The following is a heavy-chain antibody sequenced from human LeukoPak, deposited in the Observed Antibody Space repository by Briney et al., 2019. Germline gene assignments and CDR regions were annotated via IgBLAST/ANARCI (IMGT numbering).Heavy chain of an antibody. V-gene: IGHV3-66*01. CDR1: GFTVSSNY. CDR2: IYSGGST. D-gene: IGHD6-13*01. J-gene: IGHJ6*02. Sequence: GGSLRLSCAASGFTVSSNYMSWVRQAPGKGLEGVSVIYSGGSTYYADSVKGRFTISRDNSKNTLYLQMNSLRAEDTAVYYCARLGSHSSSYGMDVWGQGTTVTVSS. CDR3: ARLGSHSSSYGMDV.